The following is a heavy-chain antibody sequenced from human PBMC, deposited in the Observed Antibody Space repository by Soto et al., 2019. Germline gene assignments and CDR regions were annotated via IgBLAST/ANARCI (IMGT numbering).Heavy chain of an antibody. V-gene: IGHV4-30-4*01. Sequence: PSETLSLTCTVSGGSISSGDYYWSWIRQPPGKGLEWIGYIYYSGSTYYNPSLKSRVTISVDTSKNQFSLKLSSVTAADTAVYYCARGVEYSRGNWFDPWGQGTLVT. J-gene: IGHJ5*02. D-gene: IGHD6-6*01. CDR3: ARGVEYSRGNWFDP. CDR1: GGSISSGDYY. CDR2: IYYSGST.